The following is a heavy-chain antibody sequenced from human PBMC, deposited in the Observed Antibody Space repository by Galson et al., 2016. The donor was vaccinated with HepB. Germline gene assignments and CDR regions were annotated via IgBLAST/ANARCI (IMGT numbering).Heavy chain of an antibody. V-gene: IGHV3-30-3*01. Sequence: SLRLSCAASGFTFSYYSMHWVRQAPGRGLEWVAVISYDGNNEYYADSVKGRFTISRDTSKNTLYLQMNSLRAEDTAVYYCAREPVRLDDLLTGPPKNPDYWGQGTLVTVPS. CDR2: ISYDGNNE. D-gene: IGHD3-9*01. J-gene: IGHJ4*02. CDR3: AREPVRLDDLLTGPPKNPDY. CDR1: GFTFSYYS.